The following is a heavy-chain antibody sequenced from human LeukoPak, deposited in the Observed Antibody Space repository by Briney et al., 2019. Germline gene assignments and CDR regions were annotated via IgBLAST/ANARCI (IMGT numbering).Heavy chain of an antibody. Sequence: PGGSVRPSCAASGFTFSSYAMSWVRQAPGKGLEWVSAINGSRGSTYYADSVKGRFTISRDNSKNTLYLQMNSLRAEDTAVYYCAKPMYYYDSSGYRIGAYYFDYWGQGTLVTVSS. CDR3: AKPMYYYDSSGYRIGAYYFDY. CDR2: INGSRGST. D-gene: IGHD3-22*01. V-gene: IGHV3-23*01. J-gene: IGHJ4*02. CDR1: GFTFSSYA.